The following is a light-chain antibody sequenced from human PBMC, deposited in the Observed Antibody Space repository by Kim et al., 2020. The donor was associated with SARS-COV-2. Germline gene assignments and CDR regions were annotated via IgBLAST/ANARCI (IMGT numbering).Light chain of an antibody. CDR2: DAP. CDR3: QQSYGWSPLT. V-gene: IGKV3-15*01. CDR1: QTISNM. Sequence: SPGERATLSCRASQTISNMFVGYHQKTGPAPTILIYDAPTSATAIPPRFLSSRCATAFSLLISSMLSADFVVYYCQQSYGWSPLTFGQGTKVDIK. J-gene: IGKJ1*01.